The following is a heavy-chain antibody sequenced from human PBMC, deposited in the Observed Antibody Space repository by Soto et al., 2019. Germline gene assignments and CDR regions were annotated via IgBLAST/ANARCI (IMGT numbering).Heavy chain of an antibody. J-gene: IGHJ4*02. CDR2: ISGSGDSA. D-gene: IGHD6-19*01. V-gene: IGHV3-23*01. CDR1: GFTLRDYA. CDR3: GKERRGSGWSVCNY. Sequence: GGSLRLSCAASGFTLRDYAMNWVRQAPGKGLEWVSDISGSGDSARYADSVRGRFTISRGNSRNTLYLQMNSLRVDDTAVYYCGKERRGSGWSVCNYWGQGTLVTVSS.